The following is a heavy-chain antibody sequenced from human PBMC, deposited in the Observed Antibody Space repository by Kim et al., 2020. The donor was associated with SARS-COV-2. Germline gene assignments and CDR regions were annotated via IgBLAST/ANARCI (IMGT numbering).Heavy chain of an antibody. V-gene: IGHV1-69*01. CDR3: ARAPPYCGGDCAFDI. J-gene: IGHJ3*02. D-gene: IGHD2-21*02. Sequence: QKFQGRVTITADESTRTAYMELSSLRSEDTAVYYCARAPPYCGGDCAFDIWGQGTMVTVSS.